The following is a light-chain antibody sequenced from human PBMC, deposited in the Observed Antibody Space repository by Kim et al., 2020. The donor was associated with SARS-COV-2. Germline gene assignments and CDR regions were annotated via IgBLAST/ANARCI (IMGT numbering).Light chain of an antibody. CDR2: QND. Sequence: SYELTQPPSVSVPPGQTASITCSGDKLGDKYACWYQQKPGQSPVMVIYQNDKRPSGIPERFSGSTSGNTATLTISGTQAMDEADYYCQAWDSSTEVFGTGTKVTVL. V-gene: IGLV3-1*01. CDR1: KLGDKY. J-gene: IGLJ1*01. CDR3: QAWDSSTEV.